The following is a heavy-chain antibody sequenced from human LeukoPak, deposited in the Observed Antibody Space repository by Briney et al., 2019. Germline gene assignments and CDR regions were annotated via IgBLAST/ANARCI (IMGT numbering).Heavy chain of an antibody. D-gene: IGHD5-24*01. V-gene: IGHV3-43*01. J-gene: IGHJ4*02. Sequence: GGSLRLSCAASGLTFDDFTMHWVRQPPGKGLEWVSFISRDGGNTYYADSVKGRFTISRDNSKNSLSLQMNSLTIDDTALYYCAKGDGYNGCFDSWGQGTLVTVSS. CDR1: GLTFDDFT. CDR2: ISRDGGNT. CDR3: AKGDGYNGCFDS.